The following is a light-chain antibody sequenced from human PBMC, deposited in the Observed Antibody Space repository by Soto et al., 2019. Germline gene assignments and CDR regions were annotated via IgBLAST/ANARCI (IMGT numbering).Light chain of an antibody. CDR2: DVS. J-gene: IGLJ1*01. V-gene: IGLV2-14*01. Sequence: QSVLTQPASVSGSPGQSITISCTGTSSDVGGYNYVSWYQQHPGKAPKLMIYDVSNRPSGVSNRFSGSKSGNTASPTISGLQAEDEADYYCSSYTSSSTPLRLFGTGTKVTVL. CDR3: SSYTSSSTPLRL. CDR1: SSDVGGYNY.